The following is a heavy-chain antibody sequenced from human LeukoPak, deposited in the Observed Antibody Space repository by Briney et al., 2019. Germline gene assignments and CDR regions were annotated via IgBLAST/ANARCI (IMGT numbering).Heavy chain of an antibody. D-gene: IGHD3-10*01. CDR3: ARGPYYYGSGSWVFDY. J-gene: IGHJ4*02. V-gene: IGHV4-34*01. CDR2: INHSGST. Sequence: SETLSLTCAVYGGAFSGYYWSWIRQPPGKGLEWIGEINHSGSTNYNPSLKSRVTISVDTSKNQFSLKLSSVTAADTAVYYCARGPYYYGSGSWVFDYWGQGTLVTVSS. CDR1: GGAFSGYY.